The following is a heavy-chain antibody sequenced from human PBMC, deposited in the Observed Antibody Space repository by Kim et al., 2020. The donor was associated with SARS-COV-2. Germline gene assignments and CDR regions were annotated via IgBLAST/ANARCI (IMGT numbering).Heavy chain of an antibody. CDR1: GGSFSGYY. D-gene: IGHD2-2*02. J-gene: IGHJ6*01. V-gene: IGHV4-34*01. Sequence: SETLSLTCAVYGGSFSGYYWSWIRQPPGKGLEWIGEINHSGSTNYNPSLKSRFTISVDTSKNQFFLKLSSVTAADTAVYYCAREGGVYHPLYYYYYGMDV. CDR2: INHSGST. CDR3: AREGGVYHPLYYYYYGMDV.